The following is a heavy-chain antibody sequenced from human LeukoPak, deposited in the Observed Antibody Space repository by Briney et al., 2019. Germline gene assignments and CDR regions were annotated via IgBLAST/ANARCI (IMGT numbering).Heavy chain of an antibody. CDR3: ARDLSTWSSRLDC. J-gene: IGHJ4*02. D-gene: IGHD6-13*01. Sequence: PGGSVRLSCAASGFTFSSYWMHWVRQAPGEGLVWVSRINSDGSSTNYADSVKGRFTISRDNAKNTLFLQMNSLRAEDTAVYYCARDLSTWSSRLDCWGQGTLVTVSS. V-gene: IGHV3-74*01. CDR2: INSDGSST. CDR1: GFTFSSYW.